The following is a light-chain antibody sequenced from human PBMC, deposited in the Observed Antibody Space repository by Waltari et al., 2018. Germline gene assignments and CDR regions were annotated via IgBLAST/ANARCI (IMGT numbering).Light chain of an antibody. CDR2: DVS. CDR1: SSDACGYNY. J-gene: IGLJ1*01. Sequence: QSALTQPASVSGSPGQSITISCSGTSSDACGYNYVSLSQHPGKAPKLMIYDVSIRPQGVSKRFSGSKSGNTASLTISGRQAEDEADSYCSSCRGGSTPYVFGTGTTVTVL. CDR3: SSCRGGSTPYV. V-gene: IGLV2-14*01.